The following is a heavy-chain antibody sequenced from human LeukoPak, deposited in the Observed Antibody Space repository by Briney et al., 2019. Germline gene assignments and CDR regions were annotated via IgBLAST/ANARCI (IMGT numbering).Heavy chain of an antibody. D-gene: IGHD3-10*01. CDR1: GGTFSSYG. CDR2: IIPIFGTA. V-gene: IGHV1-69*01. CDR3: ARARGSGSFDYYYYMDV. Sequence: ASVKVSCKASGGTFSSYGISWMRQAPGQGLDWMGGIIPIFGTANYAQEFQGRVTITADESTSTAYMELSSLRSEDTAVYYCARARGSGSFDYYYYMDVWGKGTTVTISS. J-gene: IGHJ6*03.